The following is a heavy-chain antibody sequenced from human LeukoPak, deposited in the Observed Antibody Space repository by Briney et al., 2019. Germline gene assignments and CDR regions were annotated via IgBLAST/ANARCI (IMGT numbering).Heavy chain of an antibody. V-gene: IGHV3-23*01. CDR3: ARDNPNYYGSGSYSPTWYYGMDV. CDR1: GFTFSSYA. CDR2: VSDSGGST. D-gene: IGHD3-10*01. Sequence: GGSLRLSCAASGFTFSSYAMSWVRQAPGQGLEWVSAVSDSGGSTYYADSVKGRFTISRDNSKNTLYLQMNSLRAVDTAVYYCARDNPNYYGSGSYSPTWYYGMDVWGQGTTVTVSS. J-gene: IGHJ6*02.